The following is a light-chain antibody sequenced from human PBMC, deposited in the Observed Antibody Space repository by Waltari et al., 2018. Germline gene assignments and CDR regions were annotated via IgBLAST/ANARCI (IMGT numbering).Light chain of an antibody. CDR1: QGISGW. Sequence: DIQMTQSPSSLSASVGDRVTITCRASQGISGWLAWYQQKSGKAPNLLIYKASSLQSGVPSRFSGSGSGTDFTLIISSLQPEVFATYYCQQYNSAPFTFGPGTKLDIK. J-gene: IGKJ3*01. CDR3: QQYNSAPFT. CDR2: KAS. V-gene: IGKV1-12*01.